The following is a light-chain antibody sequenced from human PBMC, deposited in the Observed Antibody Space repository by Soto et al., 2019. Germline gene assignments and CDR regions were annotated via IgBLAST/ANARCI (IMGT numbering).Light chain of an antibody. CDR3: QQSYSTISFT. CDR2: AAS. CDR1: QSISSY. J-gene: IGKJ4*01. V-gene: IGKV1-39*01. Sequence: DIQMTQSPSSLSASVGDRVTITCRASQSISSYLNWYQQKPGKAPKLLIYAASSLQSGVPSRFSGSGSGTDFPLTISSLQPEDFATYYCQQSYSTISFTFGGGTKVEIK.